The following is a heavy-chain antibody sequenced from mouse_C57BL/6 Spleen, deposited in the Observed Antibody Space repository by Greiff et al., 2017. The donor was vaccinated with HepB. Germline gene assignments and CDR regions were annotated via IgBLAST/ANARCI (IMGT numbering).Heavy chain of an antibody. CDR2: IYPSDSET. CDR1: GYTFTSYW. V-gene: IGHV1-61*01. Sequence: VQLQQPGAELVRPGSSVKLSCKASGYTFTSYWMDWVKQRPGQGLEWIGNIYPSDSETHYNQKFKDKATLTVDKSSSTAYMQLSSLTSEDSAVYYCARKGNWDGDPLDYWGQGTTLTVSS. J-gene: IGHJ2*01. D-gene: IGHD4-1*01. CDR3: ARKGNWDGDPLDY.